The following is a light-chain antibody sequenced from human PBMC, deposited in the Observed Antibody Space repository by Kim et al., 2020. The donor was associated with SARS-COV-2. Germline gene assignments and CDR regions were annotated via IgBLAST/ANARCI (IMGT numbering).Light chain of an antibody. CDR1: QSISSRY. J-gene: IGKJ2*01. CDR3: QRYSDSPPYT. Sequence: SPGERATLSCSASQSISSRYLVWYRQKPGQAPRLLIYGASNRATGIPDRFSGSGSGTDFTLTISRLEPEDFAVYYCQRYSDSPPYTFGQGTKLEIK. CDR2: GAS. V-gene: IGKV3-20*01.